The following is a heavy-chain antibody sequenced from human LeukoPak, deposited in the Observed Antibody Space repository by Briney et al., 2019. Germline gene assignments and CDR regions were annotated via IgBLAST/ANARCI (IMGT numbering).Heavy chain of an antibody. Sequence: GGSLRLSCAASGFTFSSYSMNWVRQAPGKGLEWVSSISSSSSYIYYADSVKGRFTISRDNAKNSLYLQMNSLRAEDTAVYYCASRARGDYGSFDYWGQGTLVTVSS. CDR1: GFTFSSYS. CDR3: ASRARGDYGSFDY. CDR2: ISSSSSYI. V-gene: IGHV3-21*01. D-gene: IGHD4-17*01. J-gene: IGHJ4*02.